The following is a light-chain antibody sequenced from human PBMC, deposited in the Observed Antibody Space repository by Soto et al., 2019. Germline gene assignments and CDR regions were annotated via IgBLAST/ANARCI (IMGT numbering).Light chain of an antibody. CDR1: QDINSY. CDR2: AAS. CDR3: QQLSTYPRT. J-gene: IGKJ1*01. V-gene: IGKV1-9*01. Sequence: DIHLTQSPSFLSASVGDRVTITCRASQDINSYLAWYQQKPGKAPKLLIYAASTVQSAVPSRFSGGGSGTEFTLTISSLQPEDFATYYCQQLSTYPRTFGQGTRVEF.